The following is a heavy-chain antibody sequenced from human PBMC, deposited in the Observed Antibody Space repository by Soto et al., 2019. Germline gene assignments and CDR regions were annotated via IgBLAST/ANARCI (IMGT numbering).Heavy chain of an antibody. CDR1: GSIFSGYG. V-gene: IGHV3-33*01. CDR2: IWYDGSNK. D-gene: IGHD1-7*01. J-gene: IGHJ4*02. Sequence: QKYLVESGGGVVQPGGSLRLSCVASGSIFSGYGMHWVRQAPGKGLEWVAVIWYDGSNKYYADSVKGRFTSSRDNSKNMLYMQMDSLRAEATAVYYCARDGIGGTVFRGFCDYWGQGTLVTVSS. CDR3: ARDGIGGTVFRGFCDY.